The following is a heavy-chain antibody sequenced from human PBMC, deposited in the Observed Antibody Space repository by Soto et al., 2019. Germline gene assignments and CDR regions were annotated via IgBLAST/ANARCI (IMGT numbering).Heavy chain of an antibody. Sequence: QVQLVQSGAEVKKPGASVKVSCKASGYTFTSYYMHWVRQAPGQGLEWMGIINPSGGSTSYAQKFQGRVTMTRDTSTSTVYMELSSLRSEDTAVYYCVRDRSGWYDFDYWGQGTLVTVSS. CDR1: GYTFTSYY. CDR3: VRDRSGWYDFDY. D-gene: IGHD6-19*01. V-gene: IGHV1-46*01. CDR2: INPSGGST. J-gene: IGHJ4*02.